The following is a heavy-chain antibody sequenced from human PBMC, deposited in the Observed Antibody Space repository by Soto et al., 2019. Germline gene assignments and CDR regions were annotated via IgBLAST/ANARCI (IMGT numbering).Heavy chain of an antibody. CDR2: ISYDGSNK. J-gene: IGHJ4*02. D-gene: IGHD3-10*01. CDR3: AKDPLGLLWFGEYALSGFDY. V-gene: IGHV3-30*18. CDR1: GFTFSSYG. Sequence: GGSLRLSCAASGFTFSSYGMHWVRQAPGKGLEWVAVISYDGSNKYYADSVKGRFTISRDNSKNTLYLQMNSLRAEDTAVYYCAKDPLGLLWFGEYALSGFDYWGQGTLVTVSS.